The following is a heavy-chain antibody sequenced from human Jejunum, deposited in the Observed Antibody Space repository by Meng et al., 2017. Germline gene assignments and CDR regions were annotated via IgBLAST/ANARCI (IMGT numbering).Heavy chain of an antibody. CDR1: GGSFSGYY. J-gene: IGHJ4*02. CDR3: AIGGPGPRLLN. CDR2: INHNGSP. D-gene: IGHD1-14*01. Sequence: QVQLQQWGAGLLKPSETLSLTCAAYGGSFSGYYWTWIRQPPGKGLEWIGEINHNGSPYYNPSLNNRVTMSVDTSKNQLSLKLSSVTAADTAVYYCAIGGPGPRLLNWGQGTLVTVSS. V-gene: IGHV4-34*01.